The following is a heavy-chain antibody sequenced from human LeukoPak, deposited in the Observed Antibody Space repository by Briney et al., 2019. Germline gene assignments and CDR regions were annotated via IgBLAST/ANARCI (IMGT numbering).Heavy chain of an antibody. CDR1: GFTFSSYE. CDR3: ARDSSDYATFDI. Sequence: GGSLRLSCAASGFTFSSYEMSWVRQAPGKGLEWVANINQDGSDEYYVDSVKGRFTISRDNAKNSLYLQVNSLRAEDTAVFYCARDSSDYATFDIWGQGTMVTVSS. D-gene: IGHD3-22*01. V-gene: IGHV3-7*05. J-gene: IGHJ3*02. CDR2: INQDGSDE.